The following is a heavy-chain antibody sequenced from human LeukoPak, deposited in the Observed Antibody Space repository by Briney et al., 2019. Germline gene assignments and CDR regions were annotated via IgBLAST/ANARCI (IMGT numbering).Heavy chain of an antibody. CDR1: GGSISSGSYY. CDR3: AREYSGYDPGHFDY. J-gene: IGHJ4*02. Sequence: SQTLSLTCTVSGGSISSGSYYWSWIRQPAGKGLEWIGRIYTSGSTNYNPSLKSRVTISVDTSKNQFSLKLSSVTAADTAVYYCAREYSGYDPGHFDYWGQGTLVTVSS. D-gene: IGHD5-12*01. V-gene: IGHV4-61*02. CDR2: IYTSGST.